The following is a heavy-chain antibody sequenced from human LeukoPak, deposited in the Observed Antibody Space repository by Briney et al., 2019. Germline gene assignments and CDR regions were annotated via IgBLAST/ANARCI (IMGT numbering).Heavy chain of an antibody. D-gene: IGHD2/OR15-2a*01. CDR3: ASVDFDNNAHYHYYLPN. V-gene: IGHV3-7*01. J-gene: IGHJ4*02. CDR1: GFRCNRFS. CDR2: IKQDGSQK. Sequence: GGSLRLSCAASGFRCNRFSMGWVRHTPGKGLEWLANIKQDGSQKEYADSVKGRFAISRDNANNFLDLQMNSLRAEDTGVYYCASVDFDNNAHYHYYLPNWGQGTRVTVSS.